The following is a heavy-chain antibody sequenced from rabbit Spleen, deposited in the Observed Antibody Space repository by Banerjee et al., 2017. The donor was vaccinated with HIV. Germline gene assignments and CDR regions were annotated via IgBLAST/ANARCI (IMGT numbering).Heavy chain of an antibody. CDR2: IYVGSIGDT. D-gene: IGHD1-1*01. J-gene: IGHJ4*01. Sequence: QSLEESGGDLVKPGGTLTLTCKASGFSFSSSYYMCWVRQAPGKGLEWIGCIYVGSIGDTYYASWAKGRFTISKTSSTMVTLQVTSLTAADTATYFCTRDDGSGHYIDGYFNLWGQGTLVTVS. V-gene: IGHV1S40*01. CDR3: TRDDGSGHYIDGYFNL. CDR1: GFSFSSSYY.